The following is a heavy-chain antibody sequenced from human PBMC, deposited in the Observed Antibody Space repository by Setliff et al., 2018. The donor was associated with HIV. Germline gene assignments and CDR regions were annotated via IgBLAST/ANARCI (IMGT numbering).Heavy chain of an antibody. CDR2: ISSSGSTI. CDR1: GSGFLFSDLW. V-gene: IGHV3-11*04. CDR3: ARDGLEGDMAGRQRTYAFGY. D-gene: IGHD2-15*01. Sequence: PGGSLRLSCAVSGSGFLFSDLWMSWIRQAPGKGLEWVSYISSSGSTIYYADSVKGRFTITRDNAKNSLCLRMNSLRVEDTAVYYCARDGLEGDMAGRQRTYAFGYWGQGTLVTVSS. J-gene: IGHJ4*02.